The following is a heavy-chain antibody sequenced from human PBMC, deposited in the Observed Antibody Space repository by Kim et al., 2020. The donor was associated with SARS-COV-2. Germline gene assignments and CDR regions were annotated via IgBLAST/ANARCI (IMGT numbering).Heavy chain of an antibody. CDR1: GFTFSSYS. J-gene: IGHJ6*02. V-gene: IGHV3-21*01. CDR3: ARDALFEYDSSGTTGTFGMDV. CDR2: ISSSSSYI. D-gene: IGHD3-22*01. Sequence: GGSLRLSCAASGFTFSSYSMNWVRQAPGKGLEWVSSISSSSSYIYYADSVKGRFTISRDNAKNSLYLQMNSLRAEDTAVYYCARDALFEYDSSGTTGTFGMDVWGQGTTVTVSS.